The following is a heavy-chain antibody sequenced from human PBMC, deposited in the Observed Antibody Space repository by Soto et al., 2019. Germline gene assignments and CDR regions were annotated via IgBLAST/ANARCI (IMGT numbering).Heavy chain of an antibody. V-gene: IGHV1-18*01. J-gene: IGHJ4*02. CDR3: ARDPCISTSCYAVTFLDY. Sequence: QVQLVQSGAEVKKPGASVKVSRKASGYTFTSYGISWVRQAPGQGLEWMGWISAYNGNTNYAQKLQGRVTMTTDTSTSTAYMELRSLRSDDTAVYYCARDPCISTSCYAVTFLDYWGQGTLVTVSS. CDR2: ISAYNGNT. CDR1: GYTFTSYG. D-gene: IGHD2-2*01.